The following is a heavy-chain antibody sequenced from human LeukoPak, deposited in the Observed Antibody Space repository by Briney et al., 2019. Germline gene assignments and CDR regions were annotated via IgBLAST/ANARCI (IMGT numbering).Heavy chain of an antibody. J-gene: IGHJ4*02. CDR3: ARDGTNSSSWPYYFDY. D-gene: IGHD6-13*01. V-gene: IGHV4-59*12. CDR1: GGSISSYY. Sequence: SETLSLTCTVSGGSISSYYWSWIRQPPGKGLEWIGYIYYSGSTNYNPSLKSRVTISVATSKKQFSLKLRSVTAADTAVYYCARDGTNSSSWPYYFDYWGQGTLVTVSS. CDR2: IYYSGST.